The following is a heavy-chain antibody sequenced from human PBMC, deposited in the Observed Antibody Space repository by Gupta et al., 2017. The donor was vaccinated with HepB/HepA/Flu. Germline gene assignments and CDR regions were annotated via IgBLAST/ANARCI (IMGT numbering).Heavy chain of an antibody. D-gene: IGHD3-10*01. CDR2: MNPNSGNT. CDR3: ARVWGNYYGSGSSYYYYYMDV. J-gene: IGHJ6*03. CDR1: GYTFTSYD. V-gene: IGHV1-8*03. Sequence: QVQLVQSGAEVKKPGASVKVSCKASGYTFTSYDINWVRQATGQGLEWMGWMNPNSGNTGYAQKFQGRVTITRNTSISTAYMELSSLRSEDTAVYYCARVWGNYYGSGSSYYYYYMDVWGKGTTVTVSS.